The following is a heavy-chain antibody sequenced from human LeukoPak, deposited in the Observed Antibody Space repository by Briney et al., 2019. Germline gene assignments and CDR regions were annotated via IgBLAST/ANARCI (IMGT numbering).Heavy chain of an antibody. V-gene: IGHV3-48*01. J-gene: IGHJ4*02. CDR2: ISSSSSTI. CDR1: GFTFSSYS. Sequence: PGGSLRLSCAASGFTFSSYSMNWVRQAPGKGLEWVSYISSSSSTIYYADSVKGRFTISRDNSKNTLYLQMNSLRAEDTAVYYCAKDLLNYYGSGSYYNPTPFDYWGQGTLVTVSS. CDR3: AKDLLNYYGSGSYYNPTPFDY. D-gene: IGHD3-10*01.